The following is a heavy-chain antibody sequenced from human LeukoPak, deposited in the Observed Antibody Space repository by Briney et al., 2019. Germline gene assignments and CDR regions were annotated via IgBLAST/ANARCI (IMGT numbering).Heavy chain of an antibody. V-gene: IGHV1-69*06. CDR2: IIPIFGTA. Sequence: SVKVSCKASGGTFSSYAISWVRQAPGQGLEWMGGIIPIFGTANYAQKFQGRVTMTEDTSTDTAYMELSSLRSEDTAVYYCATDPEIGSYGAFDIWGQGTMVTVSS. CDR1: GGTFSSYA. CDR3: ATDPEIGSYGAFDI. J-gene: IGHJ3*02. D-gene: IGHD1-26*01.